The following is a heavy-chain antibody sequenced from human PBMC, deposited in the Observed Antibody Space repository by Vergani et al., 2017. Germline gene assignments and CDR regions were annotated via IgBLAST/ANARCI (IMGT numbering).Heavy chain of an antibody. D-gene: IGHD2-8*01. CDR2: IYPGDSDT. Sequence: EVQLVQSGAEVKKPGESLKISCKGSGYSFTSYWIGWVRQMPGKGLEWMGIIYPGDSDTRYSPSFQGQVTISADKSISTAYLQWSSLKASDTAMYYCARHLAPLEGVLNDAFDIWGQGKMVTVSS. J-gene: IGHJ3*02. CDR1: GYSFTSYW. V-gene: IGHV5-51*01. CDR3: ARHLAPLEGVLNDAFDI.